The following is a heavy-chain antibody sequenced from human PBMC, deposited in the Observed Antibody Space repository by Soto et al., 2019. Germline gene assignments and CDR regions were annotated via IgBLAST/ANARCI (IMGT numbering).Heavy chain of an antibody. CDR1: GGSISSYY. CDR2: IYYSGST. CDR3: ATLRGACSSTSCYLTWFDP. J-gene: IGHJ5*02. D-gene: IGHD2-2*01. V-gene: IGHV4-59*08. Sequence: SETLSLTCTVSGGSISSYYWSWIRQPPGKGLEWIGYIYYSGSTNYNPSLKSRVTISVDTSKNQFPLKLSSVTAADTAVYYCATLRGACSSTSCYLTWFDPWGQGTLVTVS.